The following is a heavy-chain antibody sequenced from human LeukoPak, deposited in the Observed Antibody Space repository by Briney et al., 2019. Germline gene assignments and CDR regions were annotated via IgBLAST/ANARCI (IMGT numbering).Heavy chain of an antibody. V-gene: IGHV1-18*01. CDR1: GYTFNTYG. CDR3: ARGGSGWFGALEFDY. Sequence: RASVKVSCKASGYTFNTYGVIWVRQAPGKGFEWLGWISGQHGKTTYPQKFQDRVRMTTDTSTSTAYMELRSLTSDDTGVYFCARGGSGWFGALEFDYWGQGTLVTVSS. J-gene: IGHJ4*02. CDR2: ISGQHGKT. D-gene: IGHD3-10*01.